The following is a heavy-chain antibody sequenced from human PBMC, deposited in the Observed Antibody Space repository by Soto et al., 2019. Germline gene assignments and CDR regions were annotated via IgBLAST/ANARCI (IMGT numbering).Heavy chain of an antibody. D-gene: IGHD2-21*02. CDR3: ARVVTQDASDI. J-gene: IGHJ3*02. Sequence: EVQLVESGGGLVQPGGSLRLSCAASGFTFSSYWMSWVRQAPGKGLEWVANIKQDGSEKYYVDSVKGRFTISRDNAKNSLYLQMNSLRAEYTAVYYCARVVTQDASDIWGQGTMVTVSS. V-gene: IGHV3-7*04. CDR1: GFTFSSYW. CDR2: IKQDGSEK.